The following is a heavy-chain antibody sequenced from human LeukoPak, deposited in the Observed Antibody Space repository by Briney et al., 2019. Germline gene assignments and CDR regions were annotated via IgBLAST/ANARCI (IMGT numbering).Heavy chain of an antibody. CDR2: IYSGGST. V-gene: IGHV3-53*01. Sequence: GGSLRLSCAASGFTVSSNYMSWVRQAPGKGLEWVSVIYSGGSTYYADSVKGRFTISRDNSKNTLYLQMNSLRAEDTAVYYCAKIPVAAAGLFDYWGQGTLVTVSS. CDR1: GFTVSSNY. D-gene: IGHD6-13*01. CDR3: AKIPVAAAGLFDY. J-gene: IGHJ4*02.